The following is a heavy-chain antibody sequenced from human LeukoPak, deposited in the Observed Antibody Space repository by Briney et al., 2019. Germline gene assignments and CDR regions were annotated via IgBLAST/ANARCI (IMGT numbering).Heavy chain of an antibody. J-gene: IGHJ4*02. V-gene: IGHV3-43*02. CDR2: ISGDGGST. Sequence: PGGSLRLFCAASEFTFDDYALHGLRQAPGRGLEWVSLISGDGGSTYYADSVKGPFTITRDNSKYSLYLQMNSLRTEDTALYYCAKDSNQYGAYFDYWGQGTLVTVSS. CDR1: EFTFDDYA. D-gene: IGHD4-17*01. CDR3: AKDSNQYGAYFDY.